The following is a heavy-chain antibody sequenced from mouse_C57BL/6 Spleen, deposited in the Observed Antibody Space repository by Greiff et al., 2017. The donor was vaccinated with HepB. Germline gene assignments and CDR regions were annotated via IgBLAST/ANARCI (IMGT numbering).Heavy chain of an antibody. CDR3: ARSSGYDYFDY. J-gene: IGHJ2*01. CDR1: GFTFSDYY. CDR2: INYDGSST. V-gene: IGHV5-16*01. Sequence: EVKLMESEGGLVQPGSSMKLSCTASGFTFSDYYMAWVRQVPEKGLEWVANINYDGSSTYYLDSLKSRFIISRDNAKNILYLQMSSLKSEDTATYYCARSSGYDYFDYWGQGTTLTVSS. D-gene: IGHD3-2*02.